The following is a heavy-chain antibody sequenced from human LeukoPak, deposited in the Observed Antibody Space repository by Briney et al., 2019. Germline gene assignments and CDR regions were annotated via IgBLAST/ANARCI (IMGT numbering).Heavy chain of an antibody. V-gene: IGHV4-59*01. Sequence: SSETLSLTCTVSGGSISSYYWSWIRQPPGKGLEWIGYIYYSGSTNYNPSLKSRVTISVDTSKNQFSLKLSSVTAADTAVYYCARHPYSNYFDYWGQGTLVTVSS. J-gene: IGHJ4*02. D-gene: IGHD4-11*01. CDR2: IYYSGST. CDR3: ARHPYSNYFDY. CDR1: GGSISSYY.